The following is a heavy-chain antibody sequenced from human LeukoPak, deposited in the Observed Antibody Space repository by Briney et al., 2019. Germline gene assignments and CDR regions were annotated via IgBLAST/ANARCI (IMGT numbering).Heavy chain of an antibody. CDR1: GYTLTELG. Sequence: GASVKVSCKVSGYTLTELGIHWVRQSPGKGLEWMGGFDAEDGDSVYAQKFQGRVTVTADSSTNAAYMELSGLTSDDTGLYYCVTFSISDVAWGYFDGWGQGTLVTVSS. V-gene: IGHV1-24*01. CDR2: FDAEDGDS. CDR3: VTFSISDVAWGYFDG. D-gene: IGHD7-27*01. J-gene: IGHJ4*02.